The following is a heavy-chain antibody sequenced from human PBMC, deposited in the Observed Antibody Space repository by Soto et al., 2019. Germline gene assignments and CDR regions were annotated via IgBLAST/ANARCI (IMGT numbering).Heavy chain of an antibody. J-gene: IGHJ4*02. CDR2: INSDGSIT. V-gene: IGHV3-74*01. D-gene: IGHD1-26*01. Sequence: EVQLVESGGGLILPGGSLRLSCAASGFTFNTHWMHWVRQAPGKGLVWVSRINSDGSITDYADSVKGLFSLSRDNPMNTLYLQMNSLSPEDTAVYYCARAMTSVGAAAKVDFWGKGTQVTVSS. CDR1: GFTFNTHW. CDR3: ARAMTSVGAAAKVDF.